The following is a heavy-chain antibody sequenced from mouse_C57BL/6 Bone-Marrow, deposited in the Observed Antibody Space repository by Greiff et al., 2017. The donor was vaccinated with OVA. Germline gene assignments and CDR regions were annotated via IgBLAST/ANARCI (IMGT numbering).Heavy chain of an antibody. CDR2: INYDGSST. D-gene: IGHD1-1*01. CDR3: AREITTVAPYAMDY. J-gene: IGHJ4*01. V-gene: IGHV5-16*01. Sequence: EVKLVESEGGLVQPGSSMKLSCTASGFTFSDYYMAWVRQVPEKGLEWVANINYDGSSTYYLDSLKSRFIISRDNAKNILYLQMSSLKSEDTATYYCAREITTVAPYAMDYWGQGTSVTVSS. CDR1: GFTFSDYY.